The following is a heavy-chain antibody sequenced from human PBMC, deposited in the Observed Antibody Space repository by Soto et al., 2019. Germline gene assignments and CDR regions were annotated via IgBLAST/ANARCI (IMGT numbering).Heavy chain of an antibody. V-gene: IGHV1-18*01. CDR3: WRGSGSYPTARAYDAFDI. J-gene: IGHJ3*02. CDR2: ISAYNGNT. CDR1: GYTFTSYG. Sequence: QVQLVQSGAEVKKPGASVKVSCKASGYTFTSYGIIWVRQAPGQGLEWMGWISAYNGNTNYAQKLQGRVTMTTDTYTSTAYMEMRSLRSDDTAVYYCWRGSGSYPTARAYDAFDIWGKGTMVTVSS. D-gene: IGHD3-10*01.